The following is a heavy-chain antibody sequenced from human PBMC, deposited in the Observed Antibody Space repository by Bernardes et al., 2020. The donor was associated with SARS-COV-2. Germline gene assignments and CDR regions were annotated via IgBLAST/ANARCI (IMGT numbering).Heavy chain of an antibody. V-gene: IGHV3-23*01. CDR2: IGGRGGTT. CDR3: AKDWDTGSWIIFYYYGMDV. D-gene: IGHD6-13*01. CDR1: GLTFNIFA. Sequence: GGSLRLSCETSGLTFNIFAMNWVRQAPGKGLEWVAAIGGRGGTTYYADSVKGRFTISRDNSKKTLYLQMNSLRTDDTAVYYCAKDWDTGSWIIFYYYGMDVWGQGTTVTVSS. J-gene: IGHJ6*02.